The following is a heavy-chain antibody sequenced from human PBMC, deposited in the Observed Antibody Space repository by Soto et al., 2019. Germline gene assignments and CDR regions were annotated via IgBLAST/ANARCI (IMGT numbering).Heavy chain of an antibody. CDR1: GGTFSSYA. CDR2: IIPIFGTA. Sequence: SVKVSCKASGGTFSSYAISWVRQAPGQGLEWMGGIIPIFGTANYAQKFQGRVTITADKSTSTAYMELSSLRSEDTAVYYCARSFGDFWSGYQAGRFDYWGQGTLVTVSS. D-gene: IGHD3-3*01. J-gene: IGHJ4*02. V-gene: IGHV1-69*06. CDR3: ARSFGDFWSGYQAGRFDY.